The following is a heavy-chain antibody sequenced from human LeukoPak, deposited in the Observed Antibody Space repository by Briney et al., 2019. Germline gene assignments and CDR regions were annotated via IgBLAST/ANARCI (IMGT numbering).Heavy chain of an antibody. J-gene: IGHJ4*02. CDR3: ARDTLVGSWYGLIDY. CDR1: GFTFSSYS. V-gene: IGHV3-21*01. D-gene: IGHD6-13*01. Sequence: GGSLRLSCAASGFTFSSYSMNWVRQAPGKGLEWVSSISSSSSYIYYADSVKGRFTISRDNAENSLYLQMNSLRAEDTAVYYCARDTLVGSWYGLIDYWGQGTLVTVSS. CDR2: ISSSSSYI.